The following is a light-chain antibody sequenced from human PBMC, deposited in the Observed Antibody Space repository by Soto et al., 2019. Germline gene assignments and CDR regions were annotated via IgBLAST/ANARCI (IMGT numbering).Light chain of an antibody. J-gene: IGLJ2*01. CDR2: GNT. Sequence: QLVLTQSPSVSGAPGQRVTISCTGTSSNIGAAYDVNWYRHLPGTAPKLLIYGNTNRPSGVPDRFSGSKSSTSASLAITGLQADDEAVYYFQSYDSGLTGSVFGGGTKLTVL. CDR3: QSYDSGLTGSV. CDR1: SSNIGAAYD. V-gene: IGLV1-40*01.